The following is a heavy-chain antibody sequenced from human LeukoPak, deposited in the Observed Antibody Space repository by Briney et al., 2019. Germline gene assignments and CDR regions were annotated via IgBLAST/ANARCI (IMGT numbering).Heavy chain of an antibody. CDR2: INPNSGGT. CDR3: ARVDLRMGPFDY. Sequence: GASVKVSCKASGYTFTGYYMHWVRQAPGQGLEWMAWINPNSGGTNYAQKFQGRVTMTRDTSISTAYMELSRLRSDDTAVYYCARVDLRMGPFDYWGQGTLVTVSS. CDR1: GYTFTGYY. D-gene: IGHD5/OR15-5a*01. V-gene: IGHV1-2*02. J-gene: IGHJ4*02.